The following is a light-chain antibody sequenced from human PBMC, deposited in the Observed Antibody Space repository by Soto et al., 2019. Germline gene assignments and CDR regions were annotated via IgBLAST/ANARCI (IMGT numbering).Light chain of an antibody. CDR1: QSVRSNY. J-gene: IGKJ1*01. CDR3: QQYASSPRT. V-gene: IGKV3-20*01. CDR2: GAS. Sequence: EIVLTQSPGTLSLSPGERATLSCRASQSVRSNYLAWYQQKPGQAPRLLIFGASSRATGIPDRFSGSGSGTDFTLTISRLEPEDFVVYYCQQYASSPRTFGQGTKVEIK.